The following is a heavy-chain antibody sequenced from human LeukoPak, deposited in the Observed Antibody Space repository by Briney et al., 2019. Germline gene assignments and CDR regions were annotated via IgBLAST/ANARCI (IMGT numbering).Heavy chain of an antibody. CDR1: GVTFSSYG. V-gene: IGHV3-30*03. D-gene: IGHD3-16*01. J-gene: IGHJ5*01. CDR2: ISNDGSNK. CDR3: ARGEAWFDS. Sequence: PGGSLRLSCAASGVTFSSYGMHWVRQAPGKGLEWVAVISNDGSNKHYADSVKGRFTISRDNSKNTLYLQMNSLTAEDTAVYFCARGEAWFDSWGQGTLVTISS.